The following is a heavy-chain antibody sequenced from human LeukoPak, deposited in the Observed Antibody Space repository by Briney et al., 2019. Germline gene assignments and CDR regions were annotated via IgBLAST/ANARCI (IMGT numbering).Heavy chain of an antibody. Sequence: SETLSLTCTVSVGSISSSSYYWGWIRQPPGKGLEWIGSIYYSGSTYYNPSLKSRVTISVDTSKNQFSLKLSSVTAADTAVYYCARHKIAFGGVIGRLDAFDIWGQGTMVTVSS. CDR1: VGSISSSSYY. CDR3: ARHKIAFGGVIGRLDAFDI. V-gene: IGHV4-39*01. CDR2: IYYSGST. D-gene: IGHD3-16*02. J-gene: IGHJ3*02.